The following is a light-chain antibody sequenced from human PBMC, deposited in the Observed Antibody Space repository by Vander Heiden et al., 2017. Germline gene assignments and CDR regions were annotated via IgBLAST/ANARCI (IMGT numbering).Light chain of an antibody. V-gene: IGLV3-1*01. Sequence: SYELTQPPSVSVSPGQTASITCSGDKLGDTSACWYPQKPGQSPVLVIYQESKRPSGIPERFSGSNSGNTATLTISGTQAMDEADYYCQAWDSSTVVFGGGTKLTVL. CDR3: QAWDSSTVV. J-gene: IGLJ2*01. CDR2: QES. CDR1: KLGDTS.